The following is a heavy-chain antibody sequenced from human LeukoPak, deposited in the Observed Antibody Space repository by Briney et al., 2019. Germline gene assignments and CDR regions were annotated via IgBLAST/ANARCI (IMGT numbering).Heavy chain of an antibody. CDR3: AREYADTAMAFDY. J-gene: IGHJ4*02. D-gene: IGHD5-18*01. CDR2: IWYDGSNK. Sequence: GGSLRLSCAASGFTFSSYGMHWVRQAPGKGLEGVAVIWYDGSNKYYADSVKGRFTISRDNSKNTLYLQMNSLRAEDTAVYYCAREYADTAMAFDYWGQGTLVTVSS. V-gene: IGHV3-33*01. CDR1: GFTFSSYG.